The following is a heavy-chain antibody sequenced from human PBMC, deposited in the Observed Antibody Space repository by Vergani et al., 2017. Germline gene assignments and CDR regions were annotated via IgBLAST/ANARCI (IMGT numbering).Heavy chain of an antibody. J-gene: IGHJ4*02. CDR3: ARGDGSSWPSALDY. CDR2: ISAYNGNT. V-gene: IGHV1-18*01. Sequence: QVQLVQSGAEVKKPGASVKVSCKASGYTFTSYGISWVRQAPGQGLEWMGWISAYNGNTNYAQKLQGRVTMTRDASISTAYMELSRLRSDDTAVYYCARGDGSSWPSALDYWGQGTLVTVSS. D-gene: IGHD6-13*01. CDR1: GYTFTSYG.